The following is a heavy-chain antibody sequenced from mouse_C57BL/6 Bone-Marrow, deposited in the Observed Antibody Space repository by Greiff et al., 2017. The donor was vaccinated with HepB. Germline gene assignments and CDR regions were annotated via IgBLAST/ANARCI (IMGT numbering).Heavy chain of an antibody. Sequence: EVQVVESGGGLVQPGGSLKLSCAASGFTFSDYGMAWVRQAPRKGPEWVAFISNLAYSIYYADTVTGRFTISRENAKNTLYLEMSSLRSEDTAMYYCARHGGSSLDYWGQGTTLTVSS. CDR3: ARHGGSSLDY. V-gene: IGHV5-15*01. J-gene: IGHJ2*01. CDR1: GFTFSDYG. CDR2: ISNLAYSI. D-gene: IGHD1-1*01.